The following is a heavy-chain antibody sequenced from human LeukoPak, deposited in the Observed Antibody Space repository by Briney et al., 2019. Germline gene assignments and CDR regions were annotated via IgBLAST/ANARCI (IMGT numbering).Heavy chain of an antibody. V-gene: IGHV3-23*01. CDR3: ATGTLVRGVYYYGLDV. CDR2: ISGSGGST. D-gene: IGHD3-10*01. J-gene: IGHJ6*02. Sequence: GGSLRLSCAASGFTFSSYSMNWVRQAPGKGLEWVSAISGSGGSTYYADSVKGRFTISRDTSRNTLYLQMNSLRAEDTAVYYCATGTLVRGVYYYGLDVWGQGTTVTVSS. CDR1: GFTFSSYS.